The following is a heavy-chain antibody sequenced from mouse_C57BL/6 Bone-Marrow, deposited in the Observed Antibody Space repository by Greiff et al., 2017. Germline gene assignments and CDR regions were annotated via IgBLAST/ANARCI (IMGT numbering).Heavy chain of an antibody. D-gene: IGHD2-5*01. CDR3: ARHKGYSNFYYAMDY. V-gene: IGHV5-12*01. CDR2: ISNGGGST. Sequence: EVKLMESGGGLVQPGGSLKLSCAASGFTFSDYYMYWVRQTPEKRLEWVAYISNGGGSTYYPDTVKGRFTISRDNAKNTLYLQMSRLKSEDTAMYYCARHKGYSNFYYAMDYWGQGTSVTVSS. J-gene: IGHJ4*01. CDR1: GFTFSDYY.